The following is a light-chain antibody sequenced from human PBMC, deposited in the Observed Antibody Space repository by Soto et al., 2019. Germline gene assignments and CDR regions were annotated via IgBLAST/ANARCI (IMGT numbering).Light chain of an antibody. Sequence: QSGLTQPPSVSGAPGQRVTISCTGSSSNIGAGYDVHWYLQLPGTAPKLLIYGNTNRPSGVPDRFSGSKSGSSASLAITGLQAEDEADYYCQSHDSSLHASVFGTGTKVTVL. V-gene: IGLV1-40*01. CDR2: GNT. CDR3: QSHDSSLHASV. J-gene: IGLJ1*01. CDR1: SSNIGAGYD.